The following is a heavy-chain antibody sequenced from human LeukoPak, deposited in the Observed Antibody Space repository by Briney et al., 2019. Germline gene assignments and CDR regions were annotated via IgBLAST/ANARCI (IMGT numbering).Heavy chain of an antibody. CDR1: GFTFSSYW. CDR2: ITSDGTSI. Sequence: PGGSLRLSCAASGFTFSSYWMHWVSQAPGKGLVWVSRITSDGTSITYADSVRGRFTISRDNAKNTLYLQMNHLRAEDTAAYYCARGTLPDYWGQGTLVTASS. D-gene: IGHD1-7*01. CDR3: ARGTLPDY. J-gene: IGHJ4*02. V-gene: IGHV3-74*01.